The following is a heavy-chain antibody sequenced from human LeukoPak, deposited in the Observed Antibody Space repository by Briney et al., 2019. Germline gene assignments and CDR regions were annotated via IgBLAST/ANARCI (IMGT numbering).Heavy chain of an antibody. CDR2: ISSSSSYI. CDR3: VTWAMVTTWDHDAFDI. J-gene: IGHJ3*02. D-gene: IGHD4-11*01. CDR1: GFTFSSYS. V-gene: IGHV3-21*01. Sequence: GGSLRLSCAASGFTFSSYSMDWVRQAPGKGLEWVSPISSSSSYIYYADSVKGRFTISRDNAKNSLYLQMNSLRAEDTTVYYCVTWAMVTTWDHDAFDIWGQGTMVTVSS.